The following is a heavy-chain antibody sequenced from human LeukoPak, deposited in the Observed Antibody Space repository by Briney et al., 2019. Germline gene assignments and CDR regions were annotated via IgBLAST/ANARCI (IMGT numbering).Heavy chain of an antibody. CDR3: ARGQSYYYYGMDV. Sequence: GGSLRLSCAASGFTFSSYGMHWVRQAPGKGLEWVAVIWYDGSNKYYADSVKGRFTISRDNSKITLYLQMNSLRAEDTAVYYCARGQSYYYYGMDVWGQGTTVTVSS. CDR1: GFTFSSYG. J-gene: IGHJ6*02. CDR2: IWYDGSNK. V-gene: IGHV3-33*01.